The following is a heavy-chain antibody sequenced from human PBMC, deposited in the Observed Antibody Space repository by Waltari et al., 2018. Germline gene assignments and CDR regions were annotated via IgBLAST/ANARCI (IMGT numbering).Heavy chain of an antibody. CDR1: GGSISGSVYY. CDR3: VRDRGLHTFFDH. J-gene: IGHJ4*02. V-gene: IGHV4-39*07. Sequence: QVQLQESGPGLVKPSETLSLPCSVSGGSISGSVYYWGWIRQPPGKGLEYIGSIYYDGTAFYNPSLKTPVTISVDTSYNQFSLKMKSVTAADTAMYFCVRDRGLHTFFDHWGQGTLVTVSS. D-gene: IGHD4-4*01. CDR2: IYYDGTA.